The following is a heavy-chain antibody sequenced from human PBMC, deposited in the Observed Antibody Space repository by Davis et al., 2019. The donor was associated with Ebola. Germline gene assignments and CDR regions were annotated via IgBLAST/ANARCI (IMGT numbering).Heavy chain of an antibody. J-gene: IGHJ4*02. D-gene: IGHD1-26*01. CDR2: INAGNGNT. Sequence: ASVTVFCKASAYTFTSYAMHWVRQAPGQRLEWMGWINAGNGNTKYSQKFQGRVTITRDTSASTAYMELSSLRSEDTAVYYCARATVPGSYYNYWGQGTLVTVSS. V-gene: IGHV1-3*01. CDR1: AYTFTSYA. CDR3: ARATVPGSYYNY.